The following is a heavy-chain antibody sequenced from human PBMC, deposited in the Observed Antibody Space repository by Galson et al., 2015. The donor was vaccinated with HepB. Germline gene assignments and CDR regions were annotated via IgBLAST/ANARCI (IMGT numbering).Heavy chain of an antibody. CDR2: IIPIFGTA. CDR1: GGTFSSYA. V-gene: IGHV1-69*13. CDR3: AVSVVPAAITWFDP. J-gene: IGHJ5*02. Sequence: SVKVSCKASGGTFSSYAISWVRQAPGQGLEWMGGIIPIFGTANYAQKFQGRVTITADESTSTAYMELSSLRSEDTAVYYCAVSVVPAAITWFDPWGQGTLVTVSS. D-gene: IGHD2-2*01.